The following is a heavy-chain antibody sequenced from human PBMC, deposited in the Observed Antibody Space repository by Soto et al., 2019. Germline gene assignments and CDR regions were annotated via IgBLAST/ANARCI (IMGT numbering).Heavy chain of an antibody. CDR1: GFSLSNAGLG. CDR2: IFSNDEK. V-gene: IGHV2-26*04. D-gene: IGHD6-13*01. Sequence: QVTVKESGPVLVKPTETLTLTCTVSGFSLSNAGLGVSWIRQPPGKALEWLAHIFSNDEKSYSTSLKSRLTTPKDTSKSQVVLTKTIMAPVDTATYYCASTYSTSGYWFDPWGQGTLVTVSS. CDR3: ASTYSTSGYWFDP. J-gene: IGHJ5*02.